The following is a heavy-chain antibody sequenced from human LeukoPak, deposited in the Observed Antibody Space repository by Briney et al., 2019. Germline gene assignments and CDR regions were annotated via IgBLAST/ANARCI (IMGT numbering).Heavy chain of an antibody. CDR1: GFTFSNYA. CDR2: VSYDGSNK. D-gene: IGHD2-21*01. CDR3: ASDRRLNGDTSYSSAFDY. J-gene: IGHJ4*02. Sequence: GGSLRLSCAASGFTFSNYAMHWVRRAPGKGLEWVAVVSYDGSNKYYADSVKGRFTISRDNSKNTLYLQMNSLRPEDTAVYYCASDRRLNGDTSYSSAFDYWGQGTLVTVSS. V-gene: IGHV3-30-3*01.